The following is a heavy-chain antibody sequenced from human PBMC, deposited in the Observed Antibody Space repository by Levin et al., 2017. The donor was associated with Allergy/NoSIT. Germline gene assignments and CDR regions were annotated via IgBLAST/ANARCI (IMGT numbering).Heavy chain of an antibody. CDR3: ARARGSGSYYQNYYGMDV. CDR1: GFTFSSYA. V-gene: IGHV3-30-3*01. CDR2: ISYDGSNK. Sequence: GESLKISCAASGFTFSSYAMHWVRQAPGKGLDWVAVISYDGSNKYYADSVKGRFTISRDNSKNTLYLQMNSLRAEDTAVYYCARARGSGSYYQNYYGMDVWGQGTTVTVSS. D-gene: IGHD3-10*01. J-gene: IGHJ6*02.